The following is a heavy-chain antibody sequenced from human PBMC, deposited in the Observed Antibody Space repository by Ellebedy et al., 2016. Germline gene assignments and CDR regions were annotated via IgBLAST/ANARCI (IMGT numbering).Heavy chain of an antibody. D-gene: IGHD4-17*01. CDR3: ARAKNFGDYFVPYYGMDV. CDR2: VESTDDT. Sequence: GGSLRLXCAASDFTLSNYDIHWVRQVTGKGLEWVSLVESTDDTYYLGSAKGRFTISRDAAKNSLYLHMNSLRVEDTAVYYCARAKNFGDYFVPYYGMDVWGQGTTVTVSS. V-gene: IGHV3-13*01. CDR1: DFTLSNYD. J-gene: IGHJ6*02.